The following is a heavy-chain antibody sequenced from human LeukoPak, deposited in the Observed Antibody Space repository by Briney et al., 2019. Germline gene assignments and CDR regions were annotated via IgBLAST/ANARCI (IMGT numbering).Heavy chain of an antibody. D-gene: IGHD6-13*01. CDR2: ISTSSVYT. CDR1: GFTFSDYY. J-gene: IGHJ4*02. CDR3: ASPAAGTNSDH. Sequence: GGSLRLSCAASGFTFSDYYMSWIRQAPGKGLEWISYISTSSVYTNYADSVRGRFTISRDNAKNSLYLQMNSLRAEDTAVYYCASPAAGTNSDHWGQGTLVTVSS. V-gene: IGHV3-11*03.